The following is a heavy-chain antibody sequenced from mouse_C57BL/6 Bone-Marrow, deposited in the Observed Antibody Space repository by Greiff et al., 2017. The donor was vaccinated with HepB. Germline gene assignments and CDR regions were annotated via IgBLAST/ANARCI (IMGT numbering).Heavy chain of an antibody. Sequence: QVQLQQPGAELVMPGASVKLSCKASGYTFTSYWMHWVKQRPGQGLEWIGEIDPSDSYTNYNQKFKGKSTLTVDKSSSTAYMQLSSLTSEDSAVYYCARYPHYDYDRYAMDYWGQGTSVTVSS. CDR2: IDPSDSYT. CDR1: GYTFTSYW. D-gene: IGHD2-4*01. CDR3: ARYPHYDYDRYAMDY. J-gene: IGHJ4*01. V-gene: IGHV1-69*01.